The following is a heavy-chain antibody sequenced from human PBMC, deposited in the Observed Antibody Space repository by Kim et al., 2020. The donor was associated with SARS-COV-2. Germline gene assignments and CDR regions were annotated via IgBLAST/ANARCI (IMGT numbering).Heavy chain of an antibody. D-gene: IGHD6-6*01. J-gene: IGHJ5*02. V-gene: IGHV4-34*01. Sequence: TPSLKSRVTISVDTSKNQFSLKLGSVTAADTAVYYCARRRQPLVLGWFDPWGQGTLVTVSS. CDR3: ARRRQPLVLGWFDP.